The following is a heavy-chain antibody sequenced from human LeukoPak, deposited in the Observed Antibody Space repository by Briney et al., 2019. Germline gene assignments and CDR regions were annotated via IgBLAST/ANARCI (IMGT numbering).Heavy chain of an antibody. D-gene: IGHD2-2*01. J-gene: IGHJ4*02. CDR1: GGSISSYY. CDR3: AREGGIVVVPAATTFDY. V-gene: IGHV4-4*07. CDR2: IYTSGST. Sequence: PSETLSLTCTVSGGSISSYYWSWIRQPAGKGLEWIGRIYTSGSTNYNPSLKSRVTMSVDTYKNQFSLKLSSVTAADTAAYYCAREGGIVVVPAATTFDYWGQGTLVTVSS.